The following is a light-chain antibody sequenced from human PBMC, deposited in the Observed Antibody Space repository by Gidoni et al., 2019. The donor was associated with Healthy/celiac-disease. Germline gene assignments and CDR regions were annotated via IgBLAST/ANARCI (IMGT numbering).Light chain of an antibody. CDR1: SSNIGSNT. V-gene: IGLV1-44*01. Sequence: QSVLTQPPSASGTAGQGVTIACSGSSSNIGSNTVNWYQQLPGTAPKLLIYSNNQRPSGVPDRFSGSKSCTSASLAISGRQSEDEADYYCAAWDDSLNALVFGGGTKLTVL. CDR2: SNN. CDR3: AAWDDSLNALV. J-gene: IGLJ2*01.